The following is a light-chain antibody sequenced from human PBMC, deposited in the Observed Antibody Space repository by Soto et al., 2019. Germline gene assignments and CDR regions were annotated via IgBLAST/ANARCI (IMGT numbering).Light chain of an antibody. CDR1: SIGSQI. CDR2: FDR. Sequence: SYELTQPPSVSVAPGKTARITCGGNSIGSQIVHWYQQRPGQAPVLVIYFDRDRPSGIPERFSGSKSGNTATLTISRVDAGDEADYHCQVWDTDGDHVVFGGGTKLTVL. V-gene: IGLV3-21*04. J-gene: IGLJ2*01. CDR3: QVWDTDGDHVV.